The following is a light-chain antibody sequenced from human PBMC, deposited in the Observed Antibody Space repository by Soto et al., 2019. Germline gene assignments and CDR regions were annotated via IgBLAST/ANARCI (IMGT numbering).Light chain of an antibody. V-gene: IGLV1-36*01. CDR2: YDD. CDR3: ATWDDSLNGVV. Sequence: QSVLTQPPSLSEAPGQRVTISCSGSSSIIGNNAVNWYLQLPGTAPTLLMYYDDLKPSGVSDRFSGSKSGTTASLAISGLESEDEGAYHCATWDDSLNGVVFGGGTQLTVL. J-gene: IGLJ3*02. CDR1: SSIIGNNA.